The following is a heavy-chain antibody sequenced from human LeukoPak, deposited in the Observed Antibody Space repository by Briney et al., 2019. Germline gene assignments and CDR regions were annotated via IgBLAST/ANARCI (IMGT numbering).Heavy chain of an antibody. CDR1: GFTFSNAW. CDR2: IKSKTDGGTP. D-gene: IGHD5-24*01. CDR3: AAESSGDGRIDY. Sequence: GGSVRLFCAASGFTFSNAWMTSVRQAPGKGLEWVGRIKSKTDGGTPDYAAPVKARFTISRDDSKNTVYLQTKRLKTEDAAVYYCAAESSGDGRIDYWGQGTLVTVSS. J-gene: IGHJ4*02. V-gene: IGHV3-15*01.